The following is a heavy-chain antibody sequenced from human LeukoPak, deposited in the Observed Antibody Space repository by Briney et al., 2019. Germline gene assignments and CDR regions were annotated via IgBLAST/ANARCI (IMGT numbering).Heavy chain of an antibody. V-gene: IGHV3-23*01. Sequence: GGSLRLSCEASGFTFSTYAMSWVRQAPGKGLEWVSTISGSDNSTYYADSVKGRFTISRDNSKNTLYLQMNSLRAEDTAVYYCARGPSYYMDVGGKGTTVPVSS. CDR3: ARGPSYYMDV. CDR2: ISGSDNST. CDR1: GFTFSTYA. J-gene: IGHJ6*03.